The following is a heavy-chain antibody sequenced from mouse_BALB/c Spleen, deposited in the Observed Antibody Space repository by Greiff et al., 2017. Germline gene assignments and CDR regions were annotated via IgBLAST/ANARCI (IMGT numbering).Heavy chain of an antibody. V-gene: IGHV1S41*01. D-gene: IGHD2-1*01. CDR3: ARSGNFAWFEY. CDR2: IAPGSGST. Sequence: DLVKPGASVKLSCKASGYTFTSYWINWIKQRPGQGLEWIGRIAPGSGSTYYNEMFKGKATLTVDTSSSTAYIQLSSLSSEDSAVYFCARSGNFAWFEYWGEGTLVTVAA. J-gene: IGHJ3*01. CDR1: GYTFTSYW.